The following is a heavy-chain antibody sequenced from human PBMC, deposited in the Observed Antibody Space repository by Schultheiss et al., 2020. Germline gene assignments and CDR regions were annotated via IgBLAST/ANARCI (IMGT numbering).Heavy chain of an antibody. CDR2: IYYSGST. CDR3: ARDAPHRAFDI. V-gene: IGHV4-39*07. CDR1: GGSISSSSYY. J-gene: IGHJ3*02. Sequence: SETLSLTCTVSGGSISSSSYYWGWIRQPPGKGLEWIGSIYYSGSTNYNPSLKSRVTISVDTSKNQFSLKLSSVTAADTAVYYCARDAPHRAFDIWGQGTMVTVSS.